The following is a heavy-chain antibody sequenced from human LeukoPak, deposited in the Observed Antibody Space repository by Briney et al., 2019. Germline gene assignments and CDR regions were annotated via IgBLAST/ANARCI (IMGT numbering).Heavy chain of an antibody. V-gene: IGHV3-23*01. CDR2: INGGGGGGT. CDR1: GFTFSNYA. Sequence: GGSLRLSCAASGFTFSNYAMSWVRQAPGKGLEWVSGINGGGGGGTFHADSVRGRFTISRDNSKNTLYLQTSSLRAEDTAVYYCAASLPNIVVVPAAKGPFGSWGQGTLVTVSS. CDR3: AASLPNIVVVPAAKGPFGS. D-gene: IGHD2-2*01. J-gene: IGHJ5*02.